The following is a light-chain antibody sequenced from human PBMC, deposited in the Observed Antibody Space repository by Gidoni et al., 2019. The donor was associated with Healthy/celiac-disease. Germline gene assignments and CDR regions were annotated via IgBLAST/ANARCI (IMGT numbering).Light chain of an antibody. J-gene: IGLJ1*01. CDR1: SSNLGSNT. Sequence: QSVLTQPPSASGTPGQRVTISCSGSSSNLGSNTVNWYQQLPGTAPKLLIYSNNQRPSGVPDRSSGSKSGTSASLAISGLQSEDEADYYCAAWDDSLNGLYVFGTGTKVTVL. CDR3: AAWDDSLNGLYV. CDR2: SNN. V-gene: IGLV1-44*01.